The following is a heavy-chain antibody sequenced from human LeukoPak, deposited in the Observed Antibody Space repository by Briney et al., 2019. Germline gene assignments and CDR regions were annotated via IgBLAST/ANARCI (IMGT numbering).Heavy chain of an antibody. V-gene: IGHV4-34*01. J-gene: IGHJ3*02. CDR3: ARMGVRGVIILDDAFDI. Sequence: PSETLSLTCAVYGGSFSGYYWSWIRQPPGKGLEWIGEINHSGSTYYNPSLKSRVTISVDTSKNQFSLKLSSVTAADTAVYYCARMGVRGVIILDDAFDIWGQGTMVTVSS. D-gene: IGHD3-10*01. CDR1: GGSFSGYY. CDR2: INHSGST.